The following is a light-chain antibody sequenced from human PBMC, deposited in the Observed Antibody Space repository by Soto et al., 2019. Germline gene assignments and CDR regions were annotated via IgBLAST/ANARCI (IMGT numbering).Light chain of an antibody. CDR1: QYIGSA. J-gene: IGKJ2*01. Sequence: EVVLTQSPATLSVSPGDRATLSCRASQYIGSAVAWYHQRSGQAPRLLIFDASIRVPTTPARFSGSVSGTEFTLTISSLESEDFAVYYCQQYGTSSLMYTFGQGTKLEIK. CDR3: QQYGTSSLMYT. CDR2: DAS. V-gene: IGKV3-15*01.